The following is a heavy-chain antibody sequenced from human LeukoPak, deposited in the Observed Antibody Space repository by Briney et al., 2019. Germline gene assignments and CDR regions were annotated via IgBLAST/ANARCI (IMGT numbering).Heavy chain of an antibody. Sequence: ASVKVSCEASGYTFTSYGISWVRQAPGQGLEWMGWISAHNGNTNYAQKLQGRVTMTTDTSTSTAYMELRSLRSDDTAVYYCARDKLDWDSSGYLYWGQGTLVTVSS. CDR2: ISAHNGNT. D-gene: IGHD3-22*01. CDR1: GYTFTSYG. CDR3: ARDKLDWDSSGYLY. J-gene: IGHJ4*02. V-gene: IGHV1-18*01.